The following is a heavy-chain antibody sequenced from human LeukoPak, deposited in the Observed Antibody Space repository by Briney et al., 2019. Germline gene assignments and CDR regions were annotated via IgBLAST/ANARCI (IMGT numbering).Heavy chain of an antibody. Sequence: GGSLRLSCAASGFTFSSYAMSWVRQAPGKGLEWVSAISGSGGSAYYADSVKGRFTISRDNSKNTLYLQMNSLRAEDTAVYYCAKEGPTYYYDSSGHFDYWGQGTLVTVSS. CDR3: AKEGPTYYYDSSGHFDY. V-gene: IGHV3-23*01. CDR2: ISGSGGSA. J-gene: IGHJ4*02. D-gene: IGHD3-22*01. CDR1: GFTFSSYA.